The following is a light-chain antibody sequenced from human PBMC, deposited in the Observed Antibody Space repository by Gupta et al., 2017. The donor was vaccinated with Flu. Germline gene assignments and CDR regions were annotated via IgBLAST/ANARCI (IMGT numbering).Light chain of an antibody. CDR1: QSVGTS. J-gene: IGKJ1*01. CDR3: QQRTDWLWT. CDR2: DAS. V-gene: IGKV3-11*01. Sequence: PATLSLSPGERASLSCRARQSVGTSLAWYQQKPGQAPRLLIYDASNRATGIPARLSGGGSGTDFTLTISSLEPEDFVVYYCQQRTDWLWTFGQGTKVEI.